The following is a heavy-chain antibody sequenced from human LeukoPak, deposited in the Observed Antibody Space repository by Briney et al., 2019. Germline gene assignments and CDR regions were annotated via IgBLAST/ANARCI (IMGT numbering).Heavy chain of an antibody. Sequence: GGSLRLSCAASGLTFSAYDMHWVRQAPGKGLEWVAVIWYDGSKKFYTDSVRGRFSISRDNSKNTLYLQMNSLRAEDTAVYYCARDHERGYSYGLDYWGQGTLVTVSS. CDR3: ARDHERGYSYGLDY. J-gene: IGHJ4*02. V-gene: IGHV3-33*01. CDR2: IWYDGSKK. CDR1: GLTFSAYD. D-gene: IGHD5-18*01.